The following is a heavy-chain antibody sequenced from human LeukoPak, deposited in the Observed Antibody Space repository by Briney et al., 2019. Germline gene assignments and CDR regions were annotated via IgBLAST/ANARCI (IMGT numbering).Heavy chain of an antibody. V-gene: IGHV4-30-4*01. CDR2: IYYSGST. J-gene: IGHJ6*02. CDR1: GGSISSGDYY. Sequence: SQTLSLTCTVSGGSISSGDYYWSWIRQPPGKGLEWIGYIYYSGSTYYNPSLKSRVTISVDTSKNQFSLKLSSVTAADTAVYYCAREVGDYYGSVSPDYYYGMDVWGQGTTVTVSS. D-gene: IGHD3-10*01. CDR3: AREVGDYYGSVSPDYYYGMDV.